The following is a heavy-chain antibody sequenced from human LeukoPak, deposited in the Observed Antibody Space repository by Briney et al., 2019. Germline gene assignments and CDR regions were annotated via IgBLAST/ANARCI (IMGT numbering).Heavy chain of an antibody. CDR1: GDSISSGSYY. CDR2: FYTSGTT. CDR3: ASVRDAVAPDY. V-gene: IGHV4-61*02. Sequence: TLSLTCTVSGDSISSGSYYWSWIRQPAGKGLEWIGRFYTSGTTNYNPSLKSRVTKSEDTSKNQFSLKLSSVTAADTAVYYCASVRDAVAPDYWGQGTLVTVSS. J-gene: IGHJ4*02.